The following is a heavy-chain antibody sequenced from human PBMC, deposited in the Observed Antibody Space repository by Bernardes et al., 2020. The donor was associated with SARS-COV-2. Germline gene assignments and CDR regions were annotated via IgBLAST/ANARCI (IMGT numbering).Heavy chain of an antibody. CDR3: ARGAYSLNKSGPRSVFDI. CDR1: GFTFSSYW. CDR2: INGDGTST. D-gene: IGHD1-26*01. J-gene: IGHJ3*02. V-gene: IGHV3-74*01. Sequence: GSLRLSCAVSGFTFSSYWMPWIRQAPGQGLVWVSRINGDGTSTSYADSVKGRFTISRDNAKNTLNLQMNSLSAEDTAVYYCARGAYSLNKSGPRSVFDIWGQATMVTVS.